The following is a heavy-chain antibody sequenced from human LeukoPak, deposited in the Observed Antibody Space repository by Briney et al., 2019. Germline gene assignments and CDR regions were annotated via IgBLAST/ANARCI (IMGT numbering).Heavy chain of an antibody. CDR3: ARGFSSGRFDP. V-gene: IGHV4-59*08. J-gene: IGHJ5*02. Sequence: SETLSLTCTVSGGSIDSFFWSWIRQPPRKTLEWIGDVHYSGNTNYNPSLKSRVTISLDTSKIQFSLSLNSMTAADTAVYYCARGFSSGRFDPWGQGALVTVSS. CDR2: VHYSGNT. CDR1: GGSIDSFF. D-gene: IGHD3-10*01.